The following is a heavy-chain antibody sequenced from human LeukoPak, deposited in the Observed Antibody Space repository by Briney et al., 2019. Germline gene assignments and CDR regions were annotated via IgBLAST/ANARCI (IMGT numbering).Heavy chain of an antibody. CDR2: INIDSITV. Sequence: GGSLGLSCAASGFPLSSYSINWVRQALRKGLEWVSYINIDSITVNYADSVKGRFTISRDNAKNSLYLQMNSLRAEDTAVYYCSTAKFDNWGQGTLVTVSS. CDR3: STAKFDN. J-gene: IGHJ4*02. V-gene: IGHV3-48*01. CDR1: GFPLSSYS.